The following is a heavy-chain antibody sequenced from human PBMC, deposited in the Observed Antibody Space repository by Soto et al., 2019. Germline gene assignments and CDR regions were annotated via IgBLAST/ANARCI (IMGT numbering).Heavy chain of an antibody. CDR1: GFTFSSYW. J-gene: IGHJ6*02. Sequence: GGSLRLSCTASGFTFSSYWMHWVRQAPGKGLEWVAVIWYDGSNKYYADSVKGRFTISRDNSKNTLYLQMNSLRAEDTAVYYCARGMGYYYYGMDVWGQGTTVTVSS. V-gene: IGHV3-33*08. D-gene: IGHD2-8*01. CDR2: IWYDGSNK. CDR3: ARGMGYYYYGMDV.